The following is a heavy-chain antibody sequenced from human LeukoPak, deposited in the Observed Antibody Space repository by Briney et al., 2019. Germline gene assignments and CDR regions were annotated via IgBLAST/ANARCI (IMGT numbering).Heavy chain of an antibody. CDR1: GGXXXSSSYS. CDR3: ARVGGYTAMVDY. CDR2: IYYSGST. D-gene: IGHD5-18*01. J-gene: IGHJ4*02. Sequence: LXLXXXXSGGXXXSSSYSWSWIRQHPGKGLEWIGYIYYSGSTYYNPSLKSRVTISVDTSKNQFSLKLSSVTAADTAVYYCARVGGYTAMVDYWGQGTLVTVSS. V-gene: IGHV4-31*02.